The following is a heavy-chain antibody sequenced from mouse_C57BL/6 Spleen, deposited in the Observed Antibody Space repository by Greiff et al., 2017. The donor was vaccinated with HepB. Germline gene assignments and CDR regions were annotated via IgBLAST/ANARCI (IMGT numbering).Heavy chain of an antibody. CDR2: ILPGSGST. V-gene: IGHV1-9*01. CDR3: ARVCLNDYESAPGAY. D-gene: IGHD2-4*01. J-gene: IGHJ3*01. CDR1: GYTFTGYW. Sequence: QVQLKQSGAELMKPGASVKLSCKATGYTFTGYWIEWVKQRPGHGLEWIGEILPGSGSTNYNEKFKGKATFTADTSSNTAYMQLSSLTTEDSAIYYGARVCLNDYESAPGAYWGQGTLVTVSA.